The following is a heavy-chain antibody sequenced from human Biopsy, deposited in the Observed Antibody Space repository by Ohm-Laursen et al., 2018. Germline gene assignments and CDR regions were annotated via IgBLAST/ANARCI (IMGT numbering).Heavy chain of an antibody. CDR3: ARAYFYGVGTSNYFFDS. CDR1: GGSVRSPDHR. V-gene: IGHV4-61*08. Sequence: PGTLSLTCTVSGGSVRSPDHRWNWVRRAPGKGLEWIGNIYYSWTTFYSPSLRGRVTMDLDTSKNQFSLRLRSVTSADTAVYFCARAYFYGVGTSNYFFDSWGQGALVTVSS. D-gene: IGHD3-10*01. CDR2: IYYSWTT. J-gene: IGHJ4*02.